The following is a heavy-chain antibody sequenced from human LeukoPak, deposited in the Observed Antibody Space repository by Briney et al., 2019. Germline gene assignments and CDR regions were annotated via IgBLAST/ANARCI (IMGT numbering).Heavy chain of an antibody. Sequence: ASVKVSCKASGYSFINFAIHWVRQAPGHRLEWMGWINAGNGKTKYSQKFQGRVTFTRDTSASTAYMYLSSLRSEDAAVYYCARDLGVVVIPTGEYFFDYWGQGTPVTVSS. CDR2: INAGNGKT. V-gene: IGHV1-3*01. CDR1: GYSFINFA. CDR3: ARDLGVVVIPTGEYFFDY. D-gene: IGHD3-22*01. J-gene: IGHJ4*02.